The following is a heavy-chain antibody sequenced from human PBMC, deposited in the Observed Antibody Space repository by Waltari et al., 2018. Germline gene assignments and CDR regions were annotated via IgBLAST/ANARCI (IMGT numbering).Heavy chain of an antibody. CDR2: IYNSGST. V-gene: IGHV4-4*07. J-gene: IGHJ5*02. D-gene: IGHD3-10*01. CDR3: ARAKGLLWFGELPSNWFDP. Sequence: QVQLQESGPGLVKPSETLSLTCTVSGGSISSYYWSWIRRPAGKGLEGIGRIYNSGSTNYNPSLKSRVTMSVDTSKNQFSLKLSSVTAADTAVYYCARAKGLLWFGELPSNWFDPWGQGTLVTVSS. CDR1: GGSISSYY.